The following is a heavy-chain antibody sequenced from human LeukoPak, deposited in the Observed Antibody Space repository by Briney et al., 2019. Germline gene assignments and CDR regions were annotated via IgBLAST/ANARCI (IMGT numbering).Heavy chain of an antibody. CDR1: GGSISSGSYY. CDR2: IYHSGST. V-gene: IGHV4-61*09. J-gene: IGHJ4*02. Sequence: PSQTLSLTCTVSGGSISSGSYYWSWIRQPAGKGLEWIGEIYHSGSTNYNPSLKSRVTISVDKSKNQFSLKLSSVTAADTAVYYCARGGFADYGDCWGQGTLVTVSS. D-gene: IGHD3-10*01. CDR3: ARGGFADYGDC.